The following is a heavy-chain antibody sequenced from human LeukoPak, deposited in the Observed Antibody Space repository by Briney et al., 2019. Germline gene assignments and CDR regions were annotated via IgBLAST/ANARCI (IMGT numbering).Heavy chain of an antibody. V-gene: IGHV4-59*08. Sequence: SETLSLTCTVSGGSISSYYWSWIRQPPVKGLEWIGYIYYSGSTNYNPSLKSRVTISVDTSKNQFSLKLSSVTAADTAVYYCARHSYSMTTVTYYFDYWGQGTLVTVSS. CDR2: IYYSGST. J-gene: IGHJ4*02. CDR3: ARHSYSMTTVTYYFDY. D-gene: IGHD4-17*01. CDR1: GGSISSYY.